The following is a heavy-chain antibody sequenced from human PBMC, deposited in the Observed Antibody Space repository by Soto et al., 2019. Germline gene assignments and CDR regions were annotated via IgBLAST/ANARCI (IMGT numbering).Heavy chain of an antibody. CDR2: INSDGSST. CDR3: ARGPGMFYGDYGREYYYYYYGMDV. Sequence: PGGSLRLSCAASGFTFSSYWMHWVRQAPGKGLVWVSRINSDGSSTSYADSVKGRFTISRDNAKNTLYLQMNSLRAEDTAVYYCARGPGMFYGDYGREYYYYYYGMDVWGQGTTVTVSS. D-gene: IGHD4-17*01. J-gene: IGHJ6*02. CDR1: GFTFSSYW. V-gene: IGHV3-74*01.